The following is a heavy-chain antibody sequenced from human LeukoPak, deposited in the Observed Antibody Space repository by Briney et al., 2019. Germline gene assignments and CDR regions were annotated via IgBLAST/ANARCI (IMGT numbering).Heavy chain of an antibody. V-gene: IGHV3-30*04. J-gene: IGHJ5*02. Sequence: PGGSLRLSCAASGFTFSSYAMHWVRQAPGKGLEWVAVISYDGSNKYYADSVKGRFTISRDNSKNTLYLQMNSLRAEDTAVYYCAKAEYSSSWNWFDPWGQGTLVTVSS. CDR3: AKAEYSSSWNWFDP. CDR1: GFTFSSYA. CDR2: ISYDGSNK. D-gene: IGHD6-13*01.